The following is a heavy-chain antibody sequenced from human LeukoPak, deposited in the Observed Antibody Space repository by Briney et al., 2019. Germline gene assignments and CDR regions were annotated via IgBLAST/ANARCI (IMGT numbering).Heavy chain of an antibody. CDR1: GFTFSSYG. D-gene: IGHD2-2*01. J-gene: IGHJ4*02. CDR2: INSDGSIT. Sequence: GGSLRLSCAASGFTFSSYGMHWVRQAPGKGLVWVSRINSDGSITTYADSVKGRFTISRDNAKNTLYLQMNSLRAEDTAVYYCARDRVYCGSTSCYAYYFDYWGQGTLVTVSS. V-gene: IGHV3-74*01. CDR3: ARDRVYCGSTSCYAYYFDY.